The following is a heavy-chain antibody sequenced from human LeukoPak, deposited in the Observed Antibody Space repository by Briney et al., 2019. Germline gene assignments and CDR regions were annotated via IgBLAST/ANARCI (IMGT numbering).Heavy chain of an antibody. CDR1: GFTFSSYS. V-gene: IGHV3-48*04. Sequence: TGGSLRLSCAASGFTFSSYSMNWVRQAPGKGLEWVSYISSSSSTIYYADSVKGRFTISRDNAKNTLYLQMNSLRAEDTAVYYCARDPPSIRGYSYGSGYWGQGTLVTVSS. CDR3: ARDPPSIRGYSYGSGY. D-gene: IGHD5-18*01. J-gene: IGHJ4*02. CDR2: ISSSSSTI.